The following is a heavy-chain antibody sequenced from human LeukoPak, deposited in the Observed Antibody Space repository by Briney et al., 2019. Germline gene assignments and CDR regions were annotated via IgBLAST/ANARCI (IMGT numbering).Heavy chain of an antibody. Sequence: HAGGSLRLSCAASGFSLRSYAMSWVRQAPGKGLEWPSTIIGPGDSKYYAESVKGRFTVSKDKSKNTLFLEIQCLRVEDTAIYYCAKGLIVHMNASDFDARGQGALVTVSS. CDR2: IIGPGDSK. CDR1: GFSLRSYA. V-gene: IGHV3-23*01. D-gene: IGHD1-26*01. J-gene: IGHJ4*02. CDR3: AKGLIVHMNASDFDA.